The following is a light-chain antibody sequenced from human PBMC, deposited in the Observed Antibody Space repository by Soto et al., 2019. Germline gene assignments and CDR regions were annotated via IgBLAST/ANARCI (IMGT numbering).Light chain of an antibody. Sequence: QSVLTQPASVSGSPGQSITISCTGTSSDVGDHNFVSWYQQRPGKVPKLMIYEVSNRPSGVSNRFSGSKSGNTASLTISGLQAEDEADYYCSSYTSYNTRVFGGGTKVTVL. J-gene: IGLJ3*02. V-gene: IGLV2-14*01. CDR3: SSYTSYNTRV. CDR2: EVS. CDR1: SSDVGDHNF.